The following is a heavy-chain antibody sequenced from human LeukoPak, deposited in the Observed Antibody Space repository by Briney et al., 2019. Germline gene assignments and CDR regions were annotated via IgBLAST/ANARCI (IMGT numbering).Heavy chain of an antibody. J-gene: IGHJ4*02. V-gene: IGHV1-2*02. CDR1: GYTFTVYY. D-gene: IGHD2-2*01. CDR3: ARVKCSSASCYALDY. Sequence: GASVTVSCKASGYTFTVYYMHWVRQAPGQGLEWMGWINPNRGGTNYAQKFQGRVTMTRDTSISTAYMELSRLRSDDTAVYYCARVKCSSASCYALDYWGQGTLVTVSS. CDR2: INPNRGGT.